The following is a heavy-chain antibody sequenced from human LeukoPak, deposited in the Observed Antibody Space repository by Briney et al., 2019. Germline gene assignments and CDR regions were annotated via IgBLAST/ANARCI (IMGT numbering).Heavy chain of an antibody. CDR2: ISGSGGST. Sequence: PGGSLRLSCVASGFSFGSYGMSWFRQAPGKGLEWVSAISGSGGSTYYADSVKGRFTISRDNSKNTLYLQMNSQRAEDTAVYYCAKDETSPLRYFDWLLSGHDYWGQGTLVTVSS. J-gene: IGHJ4*02. CDR3: AKDETSPLRYFDWLLSGHDY. V-gene: IGHV3-23*01. D-gene: IGHD3-9*01. CDR1: GFSFGSYG.